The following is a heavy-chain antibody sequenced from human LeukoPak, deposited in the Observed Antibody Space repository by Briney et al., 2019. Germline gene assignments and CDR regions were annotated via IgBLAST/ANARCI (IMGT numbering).Heavy chain of an antibody. V-gene: IGHV4-61*02. Sequence: PSQTLSLTCTVSGGSISSGSYYWSWIRQPAGKGLEWIGRIYTSGSTNYNPSLKSRVTISVDTSKNQFSLKLSSVTAADTAVYYCAREDYDFWSGYYSDYWGQGTLVTVSS. J-gene: IGHJ4*02. D-gene: IGHD3-3*01. CDR1: GGSISSGSYY. CDR3: AREDYDFWSGYYSDY. CDR2: IYTSGST.